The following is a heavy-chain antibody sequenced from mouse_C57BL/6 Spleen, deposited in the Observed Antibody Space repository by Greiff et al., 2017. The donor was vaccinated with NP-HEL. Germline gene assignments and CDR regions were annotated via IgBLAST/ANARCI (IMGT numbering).Heavy chain of an antibody. D-gene: IGHD1-1*01. Sequence: VQLQQPGAELVKPGASVKLSCKASGYTFTSYWMQWVKQRPGQGLEWIGEIDPSDSYTNYNQKFKGKATLTVDTSSSTAYMQLSSLTSEYSAVYYCARRHYGSSHWYFDVWGTGTTVTVSS. CDR3: ARRHYGSSHWYFDV. J-gene: IGHJ1*03. V-gene: IGHV1-50*01. CDR1: GYTFTSYW. CDR2: IDPSDSYT.